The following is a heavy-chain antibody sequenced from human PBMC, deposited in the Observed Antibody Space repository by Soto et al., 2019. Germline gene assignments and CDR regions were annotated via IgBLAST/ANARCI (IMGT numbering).Heavy chain of an antibody. D-gene: IGHD3-22*01. J-gene: IGHJ4*02. CDR2: IIPIFGTA. V-gene: IGHV1-69*13. CDR3: AREKSSSSGYYDY. CDR1: GGTFSSYA. Sequence: EASVKVSCKASGGTFSSYAISWVRQAPGQGLEWMGGIIPIFGTANYAQKFQGRVTITADESTSTAYMELSSLRSEDTAVYYCAREKSSSSGYYDYWGQGTLVTVSS.